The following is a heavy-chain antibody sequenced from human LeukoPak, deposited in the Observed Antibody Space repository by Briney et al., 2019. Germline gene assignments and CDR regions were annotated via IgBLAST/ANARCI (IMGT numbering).Heavy chain of an antibody. CDR2: IYSGDNT. Sequence: GGSLRLSCAASGLTVSSNYMTWVRQAPGKGLEWVSLIYSGDNTYYADSVKGRFTISRDNSNNTLYFQMNSLRAEDTAVYYCAGRRRDGYFDYWGQGTLVTVSS. V-gene: IGHV3-53*01. J-gene: IGHJ4*02. CDR1: GLTVSSNY. CDR3: AGRRRDGYFDY. D-gene: IGHD5-24*01.